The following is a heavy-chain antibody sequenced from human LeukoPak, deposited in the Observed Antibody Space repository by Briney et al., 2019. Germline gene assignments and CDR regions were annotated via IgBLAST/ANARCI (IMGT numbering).Heavy chain of an antibody. V-gene: IGHV3-48*01. CDR2: ISSSSSTI. CDR3: ARGDVGHCSSTSCSGGY. Sequence: GGSLRLSCAASGFTFSSYSMNWVRQAPGKGLEWVSYISSSSSTIYYADSVKGRFTISRDNAKNSLYLQMNSLRAEDTAVYYCARGDVGHCSSTSCSGGYWGQGTLVTVSS. CDR1: GFTFSSYS. J-gene: IGHJ4*02. D-gene: IGHD2-2*01.